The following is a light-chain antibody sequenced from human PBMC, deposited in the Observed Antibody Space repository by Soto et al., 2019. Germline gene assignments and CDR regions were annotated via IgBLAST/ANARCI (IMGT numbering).Light chain of an antibody. J-gene: IGKJ1*01. V-gene: IGKV1-6*01. CDR2: AAS. Sequence: AFRLSHPQSSLSPSVGDSATVTCRACQAIRTALARYQQKPGKAPKLLIYAASTLQGGVPPRFSGSGSGTDFTLTISSLQPEDFATYYCLLYFSYFWAFGQGTKVDIK. CDR3: LLYFSYFWA. CDR1: QAIRTA.